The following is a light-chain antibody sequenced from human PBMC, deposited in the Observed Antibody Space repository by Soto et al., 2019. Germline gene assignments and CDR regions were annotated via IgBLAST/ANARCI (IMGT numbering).Light chain of an antibody. CDR1: SSNIGAGYD. V-gene: IGLV1-40*01. CDR3: QSYDSSLSGPYV. J-gene: IGLJ1*01. CDR2: GNS. Sequence: QAVVTQPPSVSGAPGQRVTISCTGSSSNIGAGYDVHWYQQLPGTAPKLLIYGNSNRPSGVPDRFSGSKSGTSASLAITGLQAEDEADYYGQSYDSSLSGPYVFGPGTKVTVL.